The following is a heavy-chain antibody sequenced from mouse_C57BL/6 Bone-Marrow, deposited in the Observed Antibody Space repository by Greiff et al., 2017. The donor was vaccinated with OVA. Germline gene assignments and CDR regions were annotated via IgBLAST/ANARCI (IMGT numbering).Heavy chain of an antibody. CDR1: GYPFPDYE. CDR2: IDPETGGT. J-gene: IGHJ3*01. Sequence: QVQLKQSGAELVRPGASVTLSCKASGYPFPDYEMHWVKQTPVHGLEWIGAIDPETGGTSSNQKFKGKAILTADKASSTAYMELRSLTSEDSAVYYCTRLPFAYWGQGTLVTVSA. CDR3: TRLPFAY. V-gene: IGHV1-15*01.